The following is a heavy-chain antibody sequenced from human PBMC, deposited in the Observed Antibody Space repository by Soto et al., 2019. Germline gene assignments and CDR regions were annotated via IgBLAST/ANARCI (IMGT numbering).Heavy chain of an antibody. CDR1: GFTFSDHY. J-gene: IGHJ5*02. V-gene: IGHV3-72*01. Sequence: EVQLVESGGGLVQPGGSLRLSCAASGFTFSDHYMDWVRQAPGKGLEWVGRTRDKPNSYTTEYAASVKGRFTISRDNSKNSLYLQMNSLRTEDTALYYCAKDVGGSGEGNWFDPWGQGTLVTVSS. CDR2: TRDKPNSYTT. D-gene: IGHD2-15*01. CDR3: AKDVGGSGEGNWFDP.